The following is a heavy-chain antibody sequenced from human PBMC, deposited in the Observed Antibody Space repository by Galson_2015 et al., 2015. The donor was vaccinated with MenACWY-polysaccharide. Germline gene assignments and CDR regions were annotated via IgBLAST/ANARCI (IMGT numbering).Heavy chain of an antibody. CDR3: ARAMVRRVMAPRGYYYYGMDV. V-gene: IGHV1-2*02. D-gene: IGHD3-10*01. CDR2: INPNSGST. Sequence: SVKVSCRASGYTFTGYYMHWVRQAPGQGLEWMGWINPNSGSTNYAQKFQGRVTMTRDTSISTAYMELSRLRSDDTAVYYCARAMVRRVMAPRGYYYYGMDVWGQGTTVTVSS. CDR1: GYTFTGYY. J-gene: IGHJ6*02.